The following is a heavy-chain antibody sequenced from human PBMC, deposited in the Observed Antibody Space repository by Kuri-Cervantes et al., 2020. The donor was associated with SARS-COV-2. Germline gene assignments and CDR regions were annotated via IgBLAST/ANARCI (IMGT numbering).Heavy chain of an antibody. V-gene: IGHV3-30-3*01. CDR2: ISYDGSNK. Sequence: GESLKISCAASGFTFSSYAMHWVRQAPGKGLEWVAVISYDGSNKYYADSVKGRFTISRDNSKNTLYLQMNSLRAEDTAVYYCAREEITRDALDIWGQGTMVTVSS. D-gene: IGHD5-24*01. J-gene: IGHJ3*02. CDR1: GFTFSSYA. CDR3: AREEITRDALDI.